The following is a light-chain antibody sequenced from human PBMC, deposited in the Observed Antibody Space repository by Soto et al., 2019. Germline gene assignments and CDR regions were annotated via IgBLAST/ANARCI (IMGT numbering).Light chain of an antibody. J-gene: IGLJ2*01. V-gene: IGLV2-14*01. CDR2: EVS. CDR3: SSYAGSSTRVV. Sequence: QSVLTQPASVSGSPGQSITISCTGTSSDVSGYKSVSWYQQHPGKAPKLIIYEVSNRPSGVSNRLAGSKSGNTASLTISGLQAEDEADYYCSSYAGSSTRVVFGGGTQLTVL. CDR1: SSDVSGYKS.